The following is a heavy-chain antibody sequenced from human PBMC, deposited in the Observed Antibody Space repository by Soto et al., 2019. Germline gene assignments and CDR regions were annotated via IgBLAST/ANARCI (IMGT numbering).Heavy chain of an antibody. CDR1: GFTFSDYA. CDR3: AKGGRQWLVTSDFNY. Sequence: VQLVESGGGVVQPGRSLRLSCAASGFTFSDYAMHWVRQAPGKGLEWVAVVSHDGRNTHYADSVKGRFTIARDSSKNTVSLEMTTLRAEDTAVYYCAKGGRQWLVTSDFNYWGQGALVTVSS. CDR2: VSHDGRNT. J-gene: IGHJ4*02. V-gene: IGHV3-30*18. D-gene: IGHD6-19*01.